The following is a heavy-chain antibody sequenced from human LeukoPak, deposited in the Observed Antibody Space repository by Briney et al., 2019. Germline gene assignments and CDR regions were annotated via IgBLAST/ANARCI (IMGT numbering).Heavy chain of an antibody. Sequence: GGSLRLSCAASGFTFSSYSMSWVRQAPGKGLEWVSYISSSSSTIYYADSVKGRFTISRDNAKNSVYLQMNSLRAEDTAVYYCAIELGWFGEFYYWGQGTLVTVSS. J-gene: IGHJ4*02. CDR3: AIELGWFGEFYY. V-gene: IGHV3-48*01. CDR2: ISSSSSTI. CDR1: GFTFSSYS. D-gene: IGHD3-10*01.